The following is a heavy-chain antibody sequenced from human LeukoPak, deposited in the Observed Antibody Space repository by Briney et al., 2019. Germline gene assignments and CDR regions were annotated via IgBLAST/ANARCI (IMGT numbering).Heavy chain of an antibody. Sequence: GGSLRLSRVASGFTFSSYGMHWVRQAPGKGLEWVAVISYDGSNKYYADSVKGRFTISRDNSKNTLYLQMNSLRAEDTAVYYCAKDLGYCSGGSCYHFDYWGQGTLVTVSS. J-gene: IGHJ4*02. CDR2: ISYDGSNK. V-gene: IGHV3-30*18. D-gene: IGHD2-15*01. CDR1: GFTFSSYG. CDR3: AKDLGYCSGGSCYHFDY.